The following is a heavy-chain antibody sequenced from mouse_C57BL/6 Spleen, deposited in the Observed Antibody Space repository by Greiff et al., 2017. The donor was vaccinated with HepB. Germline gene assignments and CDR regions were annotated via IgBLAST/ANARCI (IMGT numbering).Heavy chain of an antibody. J-gene: IGHJ2*01. CDR3: ARGGNGYDENYFDY. D-gene: IGHD2-2*01. CDR1: GYTFTNYW. CDR2: IYPGGGYT. Sequence: LQESGAELVRPGTSVKMSCKASGYTFTNYWIGWAKQRPGHGLEWIGDIYPGGGYTNYNEKFKGKATLTADKSSSTAYMQFSSLTSEDSAIYYCARGGNGYDENYFDYWGQGTTLTVSS. V-gene: IGHV1-63*01.